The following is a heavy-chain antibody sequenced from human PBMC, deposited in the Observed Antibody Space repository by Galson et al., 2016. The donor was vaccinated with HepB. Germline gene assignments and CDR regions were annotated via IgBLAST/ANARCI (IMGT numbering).Heavy chain of an antibody. V-gene: IGHV3-33*01. Sequence: RLSCAASGFMFSKSGMNWVRQAPGKGLEWVAYVWYYGSNEHYGDSVKGRFTISRDNSRHAVYLQMNSLRVEDTAVYYCARVPGSGFNLSAYDLWGQGTTVTVS. CDR3: ARVPGSGFNLSAYDL. CDR1: GFMFSKSG. CDR2: VWYYGSNE. D-gene: IGHD3-22*01. J-gene: IGHJ3*01.